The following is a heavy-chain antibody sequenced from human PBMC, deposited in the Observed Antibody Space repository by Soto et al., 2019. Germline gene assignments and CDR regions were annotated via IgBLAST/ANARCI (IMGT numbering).Heavy chain of an antibody. CDR2: MNPNSGNT. CDR1: GYTFTDYD. CDR3: GRPPWVTGRVDYYYYMDV. J-gene: IGHJ6*03. D-gene: IGHD1-20*01. V-gene: IGHV1-8*01. Sequence: GASVKVSCKASGYTFTDYDINWVRQASGQGLEWMGWMNPNSGNTGYAQKFQGRVTMTRNTSISTAYMELNSLRSDDTAIYYCGRPPWVTGRVDYYYYMDVWGKGTTVTVSS.